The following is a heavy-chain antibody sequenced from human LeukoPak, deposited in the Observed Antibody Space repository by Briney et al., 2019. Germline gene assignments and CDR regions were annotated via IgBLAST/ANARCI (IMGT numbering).Heavy chain of an antibody. CDR3: ARGPISSNPGT. J-gene: IGHJ5*02. CDR1: GFTFSTYW. CDR2: VSADGSST. Sequence: PGGSLRLSCAASGFTFSTYWMHWVRQAPGTGLVWVSRVSADGSSTTYADSVKGRFTISRDNAKNTLYLQMNSLRAEDTAIYYFARGPISSNPGTWRQGTLVTVSS. V-gene: IGHV3-74*01. D-gene: IGHD2-2*01.